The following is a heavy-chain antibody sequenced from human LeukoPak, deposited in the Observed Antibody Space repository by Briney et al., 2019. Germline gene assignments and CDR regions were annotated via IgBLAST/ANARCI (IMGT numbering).Heavy chain of an antibody. CDR2: IVVGSGNT. J-gene: IGHJ6*02. CDR1: GFTFTSSA. CDR3: AAETVREADFYYYGMDV. V-gene: IGHV1-58*01. Sequence: SVKVSCKASGFTFTSSAVQWVRQARGQRLEWIGWIVVGSGNTNYAQKFQERVTITRDMSTSTAYMELSSLRSEDTAVYYCAAETVREADFYYYGMDVWGQGTTVTVSS. D-gene: IGHD1-1*01.